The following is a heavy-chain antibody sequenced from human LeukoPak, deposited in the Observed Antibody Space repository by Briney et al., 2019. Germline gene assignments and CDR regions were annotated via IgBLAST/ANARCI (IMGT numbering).Heavy chain of an antibody. CDR2: LTPRGDIT. Sequence: ASVKVSCKASGHTFTNYHIHWVRQAPGQGLEWMGILTPRGDITNYAQKFQGRVTMTRDTSTSTIYMELSSLRSEDTAVYYCARGGQRWLQFPYDYWGRGTVVTVSS. CDR1: GHTFTNYH. V-gene: IGHV1-46*01. CDR3: ARGGQRWLQFPYDY. D-gene: IGHD5-24*01. J-gene: IGHJ4*02.